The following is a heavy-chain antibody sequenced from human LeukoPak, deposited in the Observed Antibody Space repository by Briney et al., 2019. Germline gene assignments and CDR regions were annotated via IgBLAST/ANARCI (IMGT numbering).Heavy chain of an antibody. CDR3: AKGAFYDY. V-gene: IGHV3-23*01. Sequence: PGGSLRLSCAASGFTFNNYGMTWVRQSPGKGLEWVSTISGSGDSTYYADSVKGRFTISRDNSKNALFLQMNNLRVEDTAVYYCAKGAFYDYWGQGTLVIVSS. CDR2: ISGSGDST. J-gene: IGHJ4*02. D-gene: IGHD2/OR15-2a*01. CDR1: GFTFNNYG.